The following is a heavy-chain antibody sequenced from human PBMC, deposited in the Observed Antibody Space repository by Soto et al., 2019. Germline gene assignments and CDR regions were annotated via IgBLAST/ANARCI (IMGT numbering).Heavy chain of an antibody. Sequence: QVQLQQWGAGLLKPSETLSLTCAVYGGSFSGYYWSWIRQPPGKGLEWIGEIKHSGSTNYNPSLKSRVTISVDASKNQFSLQLSSVNDADTAVYYCAGHPNDAFDIWGQGTMVTVSS. V-gene: IGHV4-34*01. J-gene: IGHJ3*02. CDR2: IKHSGST. CDR1: GGSFSGYY. CDR3: AGHPNDAFDI.